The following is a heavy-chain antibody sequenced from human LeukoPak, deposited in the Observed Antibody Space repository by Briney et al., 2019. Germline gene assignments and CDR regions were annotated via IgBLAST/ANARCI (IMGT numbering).Heavy chain of an antibody. CDR2: FDPEDGET. D-gene: IGHD6-13*01. CDR1: GYTLTELF. CDR3: ASGEELVPRRGPDAFDI. J-gene: IGHJ3*02. V-gene: IGHV1-24*01. Sequence: GASVKVSCKVSGYTLTELFMHWVRQAPGKGLEWMGGFDPEDGETIYAQKFQGRVTMTEDTSTDTAYMELSSLRSEDTAVYYCASGEELVPRRGPDAFDIWGQGTMVTVSS.